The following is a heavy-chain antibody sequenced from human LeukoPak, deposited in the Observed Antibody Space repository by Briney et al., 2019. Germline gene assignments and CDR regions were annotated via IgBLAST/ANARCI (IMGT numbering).Heavy chain of an antibody. CDR2: IYYSGST. CDR3: ARANWNYPLYYFDY. CDR1: GGSISGYY. Sequence: SETLPLTCTVSGGSISGYYWSWFRQPPGKGLEWIGYIYYSGSTNNNPSLKSRVTISVDTSKNQFSLKLSSVTAADTAVYYCARANWNYPLYYFDYWGQGTLVTVSS. D-gene: IGHD1-7*01. J-gene: IGHJ4*02. V-gene: IGHV4-59*08.